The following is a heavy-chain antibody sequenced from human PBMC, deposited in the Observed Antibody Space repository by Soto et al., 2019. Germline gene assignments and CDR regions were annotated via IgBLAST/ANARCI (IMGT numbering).Heavy chain of an antibody. V-gene: IGHV4-4*07. Sequence: QVQLQESGPGLVKPSETLSLTCTVSGGSISSYYWSWIRQPAGKGLEWIGRIYTSGSTNYNPSLKRRVTMSVDMSKNQFSLKLRSVTAADTAVYYCARVEYGGGSSGYYTDYWGQGTLVTVSS. CDR2: IYTSGST. D-gene: IGHD3-22*01. J-gene: IGHJ4*02. CDR1: GGSISSYY. CDR3: ARVEYGGGSSGYYTDY.